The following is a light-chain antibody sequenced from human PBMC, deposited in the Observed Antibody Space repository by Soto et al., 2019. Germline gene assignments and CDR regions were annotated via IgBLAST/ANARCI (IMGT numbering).Light chain of an antibody. CDR3: QQYGSSPIT. V-gene: IGKV3-20*01. CDR1: QSVSSSY. J-gene: IGKJ5*01. Sequence: EIVLTQSPGTLSLSPGKRATLSCRASQSVSSSYLAWYQQKPGQAPRLLIYGASIRATGIPDRFSGSGSGTDFTLTISRLEPEDVGVYYCQQYGSSPITFGQGTRLDIK. CDR2: GAS.